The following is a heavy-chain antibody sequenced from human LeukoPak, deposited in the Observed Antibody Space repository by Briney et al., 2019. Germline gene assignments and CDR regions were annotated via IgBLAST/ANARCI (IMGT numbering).Heavy chain of an antibody. Sequence: GASVKVSCKVSGYTLTELSMHWVRQAPGKGLEWMGGFDPEDGETIYAQKFQGRVTMTEDTSTDTAYMELSSLRSEDTAVYYCATSIAAAGREAFDIWGQGTMVTVSS. CDR3: ATSIAAAGREAFDI. J-gene: IGHJ3*02. CDR2: FDPEDGET. D-gene: IGHD6-13*01. CDR1: GYTLTELS. V-gene: IGHV1-24*01.